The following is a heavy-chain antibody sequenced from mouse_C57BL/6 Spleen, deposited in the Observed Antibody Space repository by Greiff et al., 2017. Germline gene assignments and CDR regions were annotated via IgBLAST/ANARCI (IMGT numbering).Heavy chain of an antibody. J-gene: IGHJ3*01. CDR3: ASADGYDAFAY. D-gene: IGHD2-2*01. CDR2: IWGVGST. Sequence: VKLMESGPGLVAPSQSLSITCTVSGFSLTSYGVDWVRQSPGKGLEWLGVIWGVGSTNYNSALKSRLSISKDNSKSQVFLKMNSLQTDDTAMYYCASADGYDAFAYWGQGTLVTVSA. CDR1: GFSLTSYG. V-gene: IGHV2-6*01.